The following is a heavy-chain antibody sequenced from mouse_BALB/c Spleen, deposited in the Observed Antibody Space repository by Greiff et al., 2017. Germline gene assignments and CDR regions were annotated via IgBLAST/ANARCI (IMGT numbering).Heavy chain of an antibody. V-gene: IGHV1-7*01. CDR3: ARWGRYDLFDY. Sequence: QVQLQQSGAELAKPGASVKMSCKASGYTFTSYWMHWVKQRPGQGLEWIGYINPSTGYTEYNQKFKDKATLTADKSSSTAYMQLSSLTSEDSAVYYCARWGRYDLFDYWGQGTTLTVSS. J-gene: IGHJ2*01. CDR2: INPSTGYT. D-gene: IGHD2-14*01. CDR1: GYTFTSYW.